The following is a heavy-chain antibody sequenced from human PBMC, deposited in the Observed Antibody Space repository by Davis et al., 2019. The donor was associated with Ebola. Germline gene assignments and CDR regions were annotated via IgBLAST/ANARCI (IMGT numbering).Heavy chain of an antibody. CDR3: ARATFGYNSGWYADY. J-gene: IGHJ4*02. CDR2: VHGGNGNT. D-gene: IGHD6-19*01. Sequence: MPGGSLRLSCAASGFTFSSYAIHWVRQAPGQRLEWMGWVHGGNGNTKYSQRFQGRVTITTDTSASTAYLDLSSLRSDDTAVFYCARATFGYNSGWYADYLGQGTLVTVSS. V-gene: IGHV1-3*01. CDR1: GFTFSSYA.